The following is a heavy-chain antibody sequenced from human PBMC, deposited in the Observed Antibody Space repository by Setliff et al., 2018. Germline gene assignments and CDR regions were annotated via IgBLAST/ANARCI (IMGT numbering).Heavy chain of an antibody. Sequence: GESLKISCKGSGYSFTNYWIGWVRQMPGKGLEWMGIIYPLDSDTRYSPSFQGQVTISADKSVSTAYLQWSSLKASDTAIYYCARHRGSSLSHFYYYMDVWGKGTTVTVSS. CDR3: ARHRGSSLSHFYYYMDV. CDR1: GYSFTNYW. D-gene: IGHD6-19*01. J-gene: IGHJ6*03. V-gene: IGHV5-51*01. CDR2: IYPLDSDT.